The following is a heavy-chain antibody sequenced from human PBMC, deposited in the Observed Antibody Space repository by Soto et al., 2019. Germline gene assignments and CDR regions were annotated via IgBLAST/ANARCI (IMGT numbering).Heavy chain of an antibody. CDR3: ARGQRFYFDILTAAPEVHFDY. CDR1: GGSFSGYY. Sequence: SETLSLTCAVYGGSFSGYYWSWIRQPPGKGLEWIGEINHSGSTNYNPSLKSRVTISVDTSKNQFSLKLSSVTAADTAVYYCARGQRFYFDILTAAPEVHFDYWGQGTLVTVSS. J-gene: IGHJ4*02. D-gene: IGHD3-9*01. V-gene: IGHV4-34*01. CDR2: INHSGST.